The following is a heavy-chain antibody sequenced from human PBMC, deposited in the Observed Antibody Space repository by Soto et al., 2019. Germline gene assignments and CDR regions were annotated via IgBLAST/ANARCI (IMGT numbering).Heavy chain of an antibody. CDR1: GFTVSSNY. D-gene: IGHD3-22*01. J-gene: IGHJ6*02. Sequence: EVQLVETGGGLIQPGGSLRLSCAASGFTVSSNYMSWVRQAPGKGLEWVSVIYSGGSTYYADSVKGRFTISRDNSKSSLYLQMSSLRAEDTAVYYCARPGGFDYYDSSGYKTSYYYYGMDVWGQGTTVTVSS. CDR3: ARPGGFDYYDSSGYKTSYYYYGMDV. V-gene: IGHV3-53*02. CDR2: IYSGGST.